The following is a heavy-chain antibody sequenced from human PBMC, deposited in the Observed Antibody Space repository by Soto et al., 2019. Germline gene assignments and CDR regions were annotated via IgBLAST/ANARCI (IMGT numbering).Heavy chain of an antibody. CDR3: ASTVSRVVTAILFDY. D-gene: IGHD2-21*02. V-gene: IGHV1-69*13. CDR2: IIPIFGTA. CDR1: GGTFSSYA. J-gene: IGHJ4*02. Sequence: SVKVSCKVSGGTFSSYAISWVRQAPGQGLEWMGGIIPIFGTANYAQKFQGRVTITADESTSTAYMELSSLRSEDTAVYYCASTVSRVVTAILFDYWGQGTLVTVSS.